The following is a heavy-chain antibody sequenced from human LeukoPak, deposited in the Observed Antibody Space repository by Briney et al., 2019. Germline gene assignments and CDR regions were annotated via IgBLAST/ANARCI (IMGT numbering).Heavy chain of an antibody. CDR2: IIPIFGTA. Sequence: ASVKVSCKASGGTFSSYAISWVRQAPGQGLEWMGGIIPIFGTAHYAQKLQGRVTITAEESTSTAYMELSSLRAEDTAVYYCARSRGGTDIVVVPALYYYYMDVWGKGTTVTVSS. CDR3: ARSRGGTDIVVVPALYYYYMDV. J-gene: IGHJ6*03. CDR1: GGTFSSYA. V-gene: IGHV1-69*01. D-gene: IGHD2-2*01.